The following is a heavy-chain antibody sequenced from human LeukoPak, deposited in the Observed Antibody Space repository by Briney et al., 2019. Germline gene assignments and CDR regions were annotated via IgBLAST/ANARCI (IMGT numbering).Heavy chain of an antibody. D-gene: IGHD3-22*01. CDR1: GFTFSSYA. J-gene: IGHJ4*02. CDR2: ISYDGSNK. Sequence: GGSLRLSCAASGFTFSSYAMHWVRQAPGKGLEWVAVISYDGSNKYYADSVKGRFTISRDNSKNTLYLQMNSLRAEDTAVYYCARDLISYYDSSGYSHWGQGTLVTVSS. CDR3: ARDLISYYDSSGYSH. V-gene: IGHV3-30-3*01.